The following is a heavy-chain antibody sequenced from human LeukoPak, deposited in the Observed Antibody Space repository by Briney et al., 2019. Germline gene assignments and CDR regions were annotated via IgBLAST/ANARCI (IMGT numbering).Heavy chain of an antibody. V-gene: IGHV3-30-3*01. CDR2: ISYDGSNK. CDR3: AKALKGTGTYYYDRSYMDV. J-gene: IGHJ6*03. Sequence: QTGGSLRLSCAASGFTFSSYAMHWVRQAPGKGLEWVAVISYDGSNKYYADSVKGRFTISRDNSKNTLYLQMNSLRAEDTAVYYCAKALKGTGTYYYDRSYMDVWGKGTTVTVSS. CDR1: GFTFSSYA. D-gene: IGHD3-22*01.